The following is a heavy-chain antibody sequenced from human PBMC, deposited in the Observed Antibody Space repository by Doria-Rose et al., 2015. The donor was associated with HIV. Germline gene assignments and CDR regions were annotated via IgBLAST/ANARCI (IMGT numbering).Heavy chain of an antibody. CDR1: GVSLSSPGMG. D-gene: IGHD6-13*01. CDR3: ARIKSSRWYHKYYFDF. J-gene: IGHJ4*02. Sequence: QITLKESGPVLVKPTETLTLTCTVSGVSLSSPGMGVSWIRQPPGKALAWLATIFSDDERSYKTSLKSRLTISRSTSKSQVVLTMTDMDPVDTATYYCARIKSSRWYHKYYFDFWGQGTLVIVSA. V-gene: IGHV2-26*01. CDR2: IFSDDER.